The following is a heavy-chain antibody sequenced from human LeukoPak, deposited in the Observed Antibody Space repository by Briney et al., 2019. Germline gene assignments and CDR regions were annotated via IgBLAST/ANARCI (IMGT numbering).Heavy chain of an antibody. V-gene: IGHV3-23*01. D-gene: IGHD3-10*01. Sequence: GGPLRLPWAAPGFTFSNFAMGWVRQAPGKGLGWVSTITGGGGSTYYADSVKGRFTISRDNSKNTLFLQMNSLRAEDTAVYYCAKEIRGVNWGQGTLVTVSS. J-gene: IGHJ4*02. CDR1: GFTFSNFA. CDR3: AKEIRGVN. CDR2: ITGGGGST.